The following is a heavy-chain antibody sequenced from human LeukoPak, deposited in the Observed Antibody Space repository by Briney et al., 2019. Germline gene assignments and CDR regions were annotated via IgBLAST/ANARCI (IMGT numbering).Heavy chain of an antibody. D-gene: IGHD5-12*01. CDR3: ARGGLGGRVATGWFDP. V-gene: IGHV1-3*01. CDR1: GYTFINFA. CDR2: INAGNGNT. J-gene: IGHJ5*02. Sequence: GASVKVSCKASGYTFINFAINWGRQAPGQRPEWMGWINAGNGNTKYSQKFQGRVTITRDTSASTAYMELSSLRSEDTAVYYCARGGLGGRVATGWFDPWGQGTLVTVSS.